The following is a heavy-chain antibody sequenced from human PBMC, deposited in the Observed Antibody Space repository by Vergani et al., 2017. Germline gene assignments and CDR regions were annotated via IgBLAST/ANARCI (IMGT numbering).Heavy chain of an antibody. CDR1: GGSISSGGYS. Sequence: QLQLQESGSGLVKPSQTLSLTCAVSGGSISSGGYSWSWIRQPPGKGLEWIGYIYHSGSTYYNPPLKSRVTISVDRSKNQFSLKLSSVTAADTAVYYCARVYGSQPIVGRGYYYYMDVWGKGTTVTVSS. D-gene: IGHD2-15*01. J-gene: IGHJ6*03. V-gene: IGHV4-30-2*01. CDR3: ARVYGSQPIVGRGYYYYMDV. CDR2: IYHSGST.